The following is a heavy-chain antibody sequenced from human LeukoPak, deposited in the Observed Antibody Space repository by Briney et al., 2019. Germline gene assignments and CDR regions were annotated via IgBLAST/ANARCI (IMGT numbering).Heavy chain of an antibody. V-gene: IGHV3-48*03. CDR2: FRSSRGTI. D-gene: IGHD1-26*01. CDR3: ARGTLLNAFDI. CDR1: GFSISTYE. Sequence: PGGSLRLSCAASGFSISTYEMNWVRQAPGKGLEWVSYFRSSRGTIYYADSVRGRFTVSGDSAKNSLYLQMNSLRADDSAVYYCARGTLLNAFDIWGQGTMVTVSS. J-gene: IGHJ3*02.